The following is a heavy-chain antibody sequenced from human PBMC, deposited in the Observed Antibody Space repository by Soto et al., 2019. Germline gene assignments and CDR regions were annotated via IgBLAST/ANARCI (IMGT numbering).Heavy chain of an antibody. CDR3: ARVSGSYYYGMDV. V-gene: IGHV4-4*02. J-gene: IGHJ6*02. Sequence: QVQLQDSGPGLVKPSGTLSLTCVVSGGSISSSNWWSWVRQPPGTGLEWIGEIFHSGITNYNQSLKSRVTISVDKCKNQLSRKLSSVTAAETAVYYFARVSGSYYYGMDVWGQGTTVPVSS. CDR2: IFHSGIT. CDR1: GGSISSSNW. D-gene: IGHD1-26*01.